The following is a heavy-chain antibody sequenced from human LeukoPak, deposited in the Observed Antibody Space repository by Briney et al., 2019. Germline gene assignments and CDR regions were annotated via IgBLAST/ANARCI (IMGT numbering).Heavy chain of an antibody. CDR1: GFTFSKYA. Sequence: GGSLRLSCAASGFTFSKYAMNWVRQAPGKGLEWVSVISGSVDSTYYADSVKGRFTISRDNSKNTLYLQMNSLRAEDTAVYYCAKRANYGDFDYWGQGTLVTVSS. CDR2: ISGSVDST. CDR3: AKRANYGDFDY. V-gene: IGHV3-23*01. D-gene: IGHD4-17*01. J-gene: IGHJ4*02.